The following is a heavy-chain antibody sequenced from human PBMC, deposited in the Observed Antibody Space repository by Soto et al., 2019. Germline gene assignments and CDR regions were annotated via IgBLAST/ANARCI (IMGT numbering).Heavy chain of an antibody. CDR1: GYTFTSYG. CDR2: ISAHNGNT. D-gene: IGHD1-1*01. J-gene: IGHJ4*02. Sequence: QVHLVQSGAEVKKPGASVKVSCKASGYTFTSYGITWVRQAPGQGLEWMGWISAHNGNTDYAQKLQGRVIVTRDTSTSTAYMELRSLICVAAAVSYWARGRYGDYWGQGALVTVSS. V-gene: IGHV1-18*01. CDR3: ARGRYGDY.